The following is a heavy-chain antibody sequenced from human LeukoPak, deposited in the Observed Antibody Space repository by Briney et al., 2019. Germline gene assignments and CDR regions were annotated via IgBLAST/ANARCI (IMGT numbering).Heavy chain of an antibody. CDR2: ISAYNGNT. Sequence: ASVKVSCKASGYTFTSYGISWVRQAPGQGLEWMGWISAYNGNTNYAQKYQGRVTMTTDTSTSTTHMELRSLRSEDTAVYYCATVPANWFDPWGQGTLVTVSS. CDR1: GYTFTSYG. CDR3: ATVPANWFDP. D-gene: IGHD2-2*01. J-gene: IGHJ5*02. V-gene: IGHV1-18*01.